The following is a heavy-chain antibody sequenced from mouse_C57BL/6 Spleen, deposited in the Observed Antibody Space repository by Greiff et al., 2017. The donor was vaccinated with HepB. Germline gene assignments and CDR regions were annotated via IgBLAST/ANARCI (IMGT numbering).Heavy chain of an antibody. D-gene: IGHD2-3*01. J-gene: IGHJ3*01. CDR3: TRGNGYYEFAY. V-gene: IGHV1-15*01. CDR1: GYTFTDYE. CDR2: IDPETGGT. Sequence: VQLVESGAELVRPGASVTLSCKASGYTFTDYEMHWVKQTPVHGLEWIGAIDPETGGTAYNQKFKGKAILTADKSSSTAYMELRSLTSEDSAVYYCTRGNGYYEFAYWGQGTLVTVSA.